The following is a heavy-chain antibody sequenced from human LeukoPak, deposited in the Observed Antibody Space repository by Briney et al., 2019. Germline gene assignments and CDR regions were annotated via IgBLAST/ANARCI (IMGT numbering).Heavy chain of an antibody. V-gene: IGHV3-53*05. Sequence: GGSLRLSCAASGFTVSSNYMSWVRQAPGKGLNWVSVIYSGGSTYYADSVKGRFTISRDNSKNTLYLQMNSLRAEDTAVYYCARGGTFDWLTPGFDYWGQGTLVTVSS. CDR1: GFTVSSNY. D-gene: IGHD3-9*01. J-gene: IGHJ4*02. CDR3: ARGGTFDWLTPGFDY. CDR2: IYSGGST.